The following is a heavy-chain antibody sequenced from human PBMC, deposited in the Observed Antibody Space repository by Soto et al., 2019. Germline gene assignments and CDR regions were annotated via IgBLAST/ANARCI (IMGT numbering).Heavy chain of an antibody. Sequence: PGGSLRLSCAASGFTFSSYAMHWVRQAPGKGLEWVAVISYDGSNKYYADSVKGRFTISRDNSKNTLYLQMNSLRAEDTAVYYCSRGPSYSDSYFDYWGRGTLVTVSS. J-gene: IGHJ4*02. CDR2: ISYDGSNK. CDR1: GFTFSSYA. V-gene: IGHV3-30-3*01. CDR3: SRGPSYSDSYFDY. D-gene: IGHD4-17*01.